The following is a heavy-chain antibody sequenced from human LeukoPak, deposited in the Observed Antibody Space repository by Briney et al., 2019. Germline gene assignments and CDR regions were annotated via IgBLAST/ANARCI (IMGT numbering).Heavy chain of an antibody. CDR1: XXXXXNYY. J-gene: IGHJ4*02. CDR3: ARQAAANSIDY. D-gene: IGHD2-2*01. Sequence: SETLSLXCXXSXXXXXNYYXSWIRQPPGKGLEWIGYINYSGSTTYNPSLKSRVTISVDTSKNQFSLKLTSATAADTAVYYCARQAAANSIDYWGQGTVVTVSS. V-gene: IGHV4-59*08. CDR2: INYSGST.